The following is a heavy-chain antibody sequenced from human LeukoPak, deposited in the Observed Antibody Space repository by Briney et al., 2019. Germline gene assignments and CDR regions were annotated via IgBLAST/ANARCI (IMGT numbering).Heavy chain of an antibody. J-gene: IGHJ4*02. CDR3: ARGRSH. Sequence: GSLRLSCAASGFTFSNAWMSWVRQAPGKGLEWIGEINQSGSTNQNPSLKSRVTISVDTSKNQLSLKLSSVTTADTAVYYCARGRSHWGQGTLVTVSS. V-gene: IGHV4-34*01. CDR2: INQSGST. CDR1: GFTFSNAW.